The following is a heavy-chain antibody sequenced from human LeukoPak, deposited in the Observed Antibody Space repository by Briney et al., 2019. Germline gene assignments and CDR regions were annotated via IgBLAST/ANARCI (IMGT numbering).Heavy chain of an antibody. Sequence: GGSLRLSCAASGFTFDDYGMTWVRQAPGKGLEWVASINWSAAYTSYADSVKGRLTISRDNAKNSLYLQMNSLTVEDTALYFCARQRGDWLSSWIDPWGQGTLVTVSS. V-gene: IGHV3-20*04. CDR2: INWSAAYT. J-gene: IGHJ5*02. D-gene: IGHD2-21*02. CDR3: ARQRGDWLSSWIDP. CDR1: GFTFDDYG.